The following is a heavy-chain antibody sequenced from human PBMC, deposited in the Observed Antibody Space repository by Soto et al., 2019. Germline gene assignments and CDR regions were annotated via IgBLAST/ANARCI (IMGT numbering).Heavy chain of an antibody. Sequence: GGSLRLSCVASGFSFSDYDMHWVRQVPGRGLEWVSAIGAARDPYYLGSVKGRFSISRENAKNSVYLQMNDLRAGDSAVYYCARAYTGRLPRREDYYYAMDVWGQGTTVTVSS. J-gene: IGHJ6*02. V-gene: IGHV3-13*04. CDR3: ARAYTGRLPRREDYYYAMDV. CDR2: IGAARDP. D-gene: IGHD2-2*02. CDR1: GFSFSDYD.